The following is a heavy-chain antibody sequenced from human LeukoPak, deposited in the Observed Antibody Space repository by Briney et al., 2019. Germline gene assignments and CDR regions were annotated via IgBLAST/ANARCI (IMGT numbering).Heavy chain of an antibody. CDR1: GFTFSSYW. V-gene: IGHV3-7*01. Sequence: PGGSLRLSCAASGFTFSSYWMSWVRQAPGKGLEWVANIKQDGSEKYYVDSVKGRFTISRDNAENSLYLQMNSLRAEDTAVYYCAREGDFDSSGYYYGNFDYWGQGTLVTVSS. CDR3: AREGDFDSSGYYYGNFDY. CDR2: IKQDGSEK. D-gene: IGHD3-22*01. J-gene: IGHJ4*02.